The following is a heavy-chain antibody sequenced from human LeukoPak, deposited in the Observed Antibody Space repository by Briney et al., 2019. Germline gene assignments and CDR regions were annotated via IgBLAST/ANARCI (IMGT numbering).Heavy chain of an antibody. D-gene: IGHD6-6*01. V-gene: IGHV3-21*01. CDR3: ARVVSSAFDI. J-gene: IGHJ3*02. CDR1: GFTFSSYS. Sequence: GGSLRLSCAASGFTFSSYSMNWVRQAPGKGLGWVSSISSSSSYIYYADSVKGRFTISRDNAKNSLYLQMNSLRAEDTAVYYRARVVSSAFDIWGQGTMVTVSS. CDR2: ISSSSSYI.